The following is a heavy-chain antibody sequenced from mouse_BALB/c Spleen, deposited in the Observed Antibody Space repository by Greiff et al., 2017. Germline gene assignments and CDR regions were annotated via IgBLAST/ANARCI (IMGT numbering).Heavy chain of an antibody. V-gene: IGHV1S127*01. J-gene: IGHJ2*01. CDR3: TRSSDYDDY. D-gene: IGHD2-4*01. CDR2: IDPSDSYT. Sequence: QVQLQQPGAELVKPGASVKMSCKASGYTFTSYWMHWVKQRPGQGLEWIGTIDPSDSYTSYNQKFKGKATLTVDTSSSTAYMQLSSLTSEDSAVYYCTRSSDYDDYWGQGTTLTVSS. CDR1: GYTFTSYW.